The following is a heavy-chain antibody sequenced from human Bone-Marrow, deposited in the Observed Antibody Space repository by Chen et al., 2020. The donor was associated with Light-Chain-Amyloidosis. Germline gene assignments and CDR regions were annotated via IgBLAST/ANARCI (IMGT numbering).Heavy chain of an antibody. D-gene: IGHD2-2*01. J-gene: IGHJ4*02. CDR2: ARGGDGPT. CDR1: GFTFSNYA. V-gene: IGHV3-23*01. Sequence: GGSLRLSCVGSGFTFSNYAMTWVRQAPGKGLEWVSVARGGDGPTYYADSVRGRFTIYRDNSKNTLYLQMNSLRAEDTAVYYGAKDRCTSISCSDFDYWGQGTLVTVSS. CDR3: AKDRCTSISCSDFDY.